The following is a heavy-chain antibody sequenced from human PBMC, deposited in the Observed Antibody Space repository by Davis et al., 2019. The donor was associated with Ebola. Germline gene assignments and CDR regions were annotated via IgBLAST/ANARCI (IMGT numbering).Heavy chain of an antibody. D-gene: IGHD7-27*01. CDR2: VSGSGGST. V-gene: IGHV3-23*01. CDR1: GFIFSNYD. CDR3: ATDNWGPAL. Sequence: GESLKISCAASGFIFSNYDMSWVRQVPGKGLEWVSTVSGSGGSTHYSDSVRGRFTISRDNAKKSLYLEMNSLRAEDTAVYYCATDNWGPALWGQGTLLTVSS. J-gene: IGHJ4*02.